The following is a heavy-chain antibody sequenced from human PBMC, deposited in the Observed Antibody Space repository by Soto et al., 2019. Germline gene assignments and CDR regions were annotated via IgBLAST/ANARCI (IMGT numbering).Heavy chain of an antibody. CDR3: ARGRITMVRGVIKAGYYYMDV. D-gene: IGHD3-10*01. CDR1: GYTFTRYD. J-gene: IGHJ6*03. CDR2: MNPNSGNT. Sequence: QVQLVQSGAEVKKPGASVKVSCKASGYTFTRYDINSVRQATGQGLEWMGWMNPNSGNTGYAQKFQGRVTMTRNTSISTAYIELSSLRYEDTDVYYCARGRITMVRGVIKAGYYYMDVWGKGTTVTVSS. V-gene: IGHV1-8*01.